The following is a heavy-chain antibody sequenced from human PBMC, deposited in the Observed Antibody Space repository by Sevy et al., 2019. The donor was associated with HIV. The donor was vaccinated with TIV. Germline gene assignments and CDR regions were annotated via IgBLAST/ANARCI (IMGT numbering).Heavy chain of an antibody. V-gene: IGHV3-64D*06. CDR1: GFTFSSYA. CDR2: ISSNGVST. Sequence: GGSLRLSCSASGFTFSSYAMHWVRQAPGKGLEYVSAISSNGVSTNYADSVKGRFTISRDNSKNTLYLQMSSLRAEDTAVYYCVKAYYYDSSGLPDAFDIWGQGTMVTVS. J-gene: IGHJ3*02. D-gene: IGHD3-22*01. CDR3: VKAYYYDSSGLPDAFDI.